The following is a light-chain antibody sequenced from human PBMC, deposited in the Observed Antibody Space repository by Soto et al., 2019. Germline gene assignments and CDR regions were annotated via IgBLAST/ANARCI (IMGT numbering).Light chain of an antibody. CDR3: FSSSGSYTPVV. J-gene: IGLJ2*01. Sequence: QSALTQPRSGSGSPGQSVTISCTGTSSDVGGYNYVSWYQQHPGKAPKLMIYDVSKRPSGVPDRFSGSKSGNTASLTISGLQAEDEADYYCFSSSGSYTPVVFGGGTTLTVL. V-gene: IGLV2-11*01. CDR1: SSDVGGYNY. CDR2: DVS.